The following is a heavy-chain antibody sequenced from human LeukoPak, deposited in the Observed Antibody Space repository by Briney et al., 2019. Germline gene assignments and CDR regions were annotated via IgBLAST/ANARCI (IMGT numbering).Heavy chain of an antibody. Sequence: SETLSLACAVYGGSFSGYYWSWIRQPPGKGLEWIGEINHSGSTNYNPSLKSRVTISVDTSKNQFSLKLSSVTAADTAVYYCARGYYYGSVNYWGPGTLVTVSS. V-gene: IGHV4-34*01. J-gene: IGHJ4*02. D-gene: IGHD3-10*01. CDR2: INHSGST. CDR1: GGSFSGYY. CDR3: ARGYYYGSVNY.